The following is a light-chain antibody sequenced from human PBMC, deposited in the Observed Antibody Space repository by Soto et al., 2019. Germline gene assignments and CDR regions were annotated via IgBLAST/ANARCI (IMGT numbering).Light chain of an antibody. CDR3: AACVASLNVPV. V-gene: IGLV1-44*01. J-gene: IGLJ1*01. Sequence: QSVLTQPPSASGTPGQRVTISCSGSSSIFGHKTINWYQHLPGTAPKLLIYSDDQRPSGVPDRFSGSKSGTSASLAISGLQSEDEADYYCAACVASLNVPVFGTGTKLTVL. CDR1: SSIFGHKT. CDR2: SDD.